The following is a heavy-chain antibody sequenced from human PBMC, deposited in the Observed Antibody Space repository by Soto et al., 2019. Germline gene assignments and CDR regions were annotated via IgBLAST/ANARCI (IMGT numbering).Heavy chain of an antibody. Sequence: PSETLSLTCAVYGGSFSDYHWTWLRQPPGKGLEWIGEITNSGTTNYNPSLRGRVTISEDESTNTVYMELRSLRSDDTAVYYCARGGDGYNFGAVYWGQGTPVTVSS. CDR1: GGSFSDYH. D-gene: IGHD2-21*01. CDR2: ITNSGTT. J-gene: IGHJ4*02. CDR3: ARGGDGYNFGAVY. V-gene: IGHV4-34*01.